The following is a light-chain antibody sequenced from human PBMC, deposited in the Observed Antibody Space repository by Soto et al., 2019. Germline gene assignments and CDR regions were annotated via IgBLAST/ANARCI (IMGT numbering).Light chain of an antibody. J-gene: IGKJ1*01. CDR3: MQAQQTPPT. CDR2: FGS. Sequence: DIVMTQSPLSLPVTPGEPASISCNSSQSLLQSNGYNYLDWYLQNPGQSPQLLIYFGSYRASGVPDRFSGSGSGTDFTLKIRRVEAEDVAIYYCMQAQQTPPTFGQGTKVEIK. CDR1: QSLLQSNGYNY. V-gene: IGKV2-28*01.